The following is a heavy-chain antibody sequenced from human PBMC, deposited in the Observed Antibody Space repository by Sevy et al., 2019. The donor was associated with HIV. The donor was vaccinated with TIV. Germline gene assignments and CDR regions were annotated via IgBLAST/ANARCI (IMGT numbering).Heavy chain of an antibody. CDR2: IIPIFGTA. CDR3: ARAPGFLEPLMDV. CDR1: GGTFSSYA. Sequence: ASVKVSCKASGGTFSSYAISWVRQAPGQGLEWMGGIIPIFGTANYSQKFQGRVTITADESTSTAYMELSSLRSEDTAVYYCARAPGFLEPLMDVWGQGTTVTVST. J-gene: IGHJ6*01. V-gene: IGHV1-69*13. D-gene: IGHD3-3*01.